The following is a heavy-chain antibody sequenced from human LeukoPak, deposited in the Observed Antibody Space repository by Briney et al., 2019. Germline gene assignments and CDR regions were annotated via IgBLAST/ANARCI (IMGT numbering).Heavy chain of an antibody. D-gene: IGHD3-3*01. V-gene: IGHV3-21*01. CDR1: GFTFSSYG. Sequence: PGGSLRLSRAASGFTFSSYGMNWVRQAPGKGLEWVSSISSSSSYIYYADSVEGRFTISRDNARNSLYLQMNSLRAEDTAVYYCARVSTGWSGYVDYWGQGTLVTVSS. CDR3: ARVSTGWSGYVDY. J-gene: IGHJ4*02. CDR2: ISSSSSYI.